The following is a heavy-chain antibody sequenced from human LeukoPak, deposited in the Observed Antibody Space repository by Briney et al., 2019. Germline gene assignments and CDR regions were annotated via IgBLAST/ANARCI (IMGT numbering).Heavy chain of an antibody. CDR1: VYTFNSYW. CDR3: ARRYGRPFDY. J-gene: IGHJ4*02. D-gene: IGHD4-17*01. Sequence: GESLKISCKGSVYTFNSYWIAWVRQMPGKGLEWMGIIYPGDSDTRYSPSFQGQVTISADKSTSTAYLQWSSLKASDTAMYYCARRYGRPFDYWGQGTLVTVSS. CDR2: IYPGDSDT. V-gene: IGHV5-51*01.